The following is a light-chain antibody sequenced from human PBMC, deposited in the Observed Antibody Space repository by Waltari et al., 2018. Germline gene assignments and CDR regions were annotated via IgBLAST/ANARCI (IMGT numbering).Light chain of an antibody. CDR3: SSYTSSSTPGV. Sequence: QSALTQPASVSGSPGQSITIPCTASSSDVGGYTYVPWYQQHPGTAPKLLISDVRNRPSGVSTRFSGSKSGNTASLTISGLQADDEADYYCSSYTSSSTPGVFGTGTKVTVL. CDR1: SSDVGGYTY. J-gene: IGLJ1*01. V-gene: IGLV2-14*03. CDR2: DVR.